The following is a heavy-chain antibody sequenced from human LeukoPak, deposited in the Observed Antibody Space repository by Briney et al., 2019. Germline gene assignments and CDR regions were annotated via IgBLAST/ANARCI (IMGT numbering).Heavy chain of an antibody. D-gene: IGHD2-15*01. CDR1: GGSISSTNYY. V-gene: IGHV4-31*03. CDR2: IYYSGST. CDR3: ARDTLYCSGGSCYSNWFDP. Sequence: PSETLSLTCTVSGGSISSTNYYWSWIRQHPGKGLEWIGYIYYSGSTYYNPSLKSRVTISVDTSKNQFSLKLSSVTAADTAVYYCARDTLYCSGGSCYSNWFDPWGQGTLVTVSS. J-gene: IGHJ5*02.